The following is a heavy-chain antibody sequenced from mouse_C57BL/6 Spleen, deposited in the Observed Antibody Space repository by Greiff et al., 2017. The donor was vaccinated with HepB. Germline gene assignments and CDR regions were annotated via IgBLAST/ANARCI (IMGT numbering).Heavy chain of an antibody. D-gene: IGHD2-3*01. CDR2: ISYDGSN. V-gene: IGHV3-6*01. Sequence: EVQLQESGPGLVKPSQSLSLTCSVTGYSITSGYYWNWIRQFPGNKLEWMGYISYDGSNNYNPSLKNRISITRDTSKNQFFLKLNSVTTEDTATYYGARYYHYYAMDYWGQGTSVTVSS. J-gene: IGHJ4*01. CDR3: ARYYHYYAMDY. CDR1: GYSITSGYY.